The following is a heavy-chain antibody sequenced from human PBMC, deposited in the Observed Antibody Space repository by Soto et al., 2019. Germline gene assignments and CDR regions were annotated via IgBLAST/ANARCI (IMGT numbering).Heavy chain of an antibody. CDR3: ARDSVSFDY. CDR2: IYYSGST. Sequence: SETLSLAGTVSVGSVSSYYWSWIRQPPGKGLEWIGYIYYSGSTNYNPSLKSRVTISVDTSKNQFSLKLSSVTAADTAVYYCARDSVSFDYWGQGTLVT. D-gene: IGHD3-10*01. CDR1: VGSVSSYY. J-gene: IGHJ4*02. V-gene: IGHV4-59*02.